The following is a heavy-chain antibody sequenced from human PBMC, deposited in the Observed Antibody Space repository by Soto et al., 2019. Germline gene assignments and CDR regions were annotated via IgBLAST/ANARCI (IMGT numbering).Heavy chain of an antibody. D-gene: IGHD2-21*02. CDR3: ARGHCNGGDCPNWFDP. Sequence: SETLSLTCFVSGGSFSSGGYYWSWIRQRPGKALEYIGYVYYNGNTFYNPSLKGRVIISVDTSQNQFSLKLTSVTAADTAVYYCARGHCNGGDCPNWFDPWGQGTQVTVSS. J-gene: IGHJ5*02. V-gene: IGHV4-31*02. CDR2: VYYNGNT. CDR1: GGSFSSGGYY.